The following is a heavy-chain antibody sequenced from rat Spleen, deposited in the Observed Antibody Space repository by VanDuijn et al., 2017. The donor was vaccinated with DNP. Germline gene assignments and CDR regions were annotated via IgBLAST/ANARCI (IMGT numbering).Heavy chain of an antibody. Sequence: EVQLVESGGGLVQPGRSLKLSCAASGFTFSNYGMHWIRQAPTKGLEWVASISPSGGSTYYRDSVKGRFTISRDNAKSTLYLQMDSLRSEDTATYYCATQEPPYYDGSYYYAYWGQGVMVTVSS. J-gene: IGHJ2*01. CDR2: ISPSGGST. CDR1: GFTFSNYG. CDR3: ATQEPPYYDGSYYYAY. D-gene: IGHD1-12*02. V-gene: IGHV5-19*01.